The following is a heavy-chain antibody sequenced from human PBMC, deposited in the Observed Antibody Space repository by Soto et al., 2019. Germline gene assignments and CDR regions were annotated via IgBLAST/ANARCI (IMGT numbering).Heavy chain of an antibody. J-gene: IGHJ6*02. CDR2: IYYSGST. D-gene: IGHD3-9*01. V-gene: IGHV4-39*01. Sequence: SETLFLTCTVSGGSISSSSYYWGWIRQPPGKGLEWIGSIYYSGSTYYNPSLKSRVTISVDTSKNQFSLKLSSVTAADTAVYYCARHSTGLGKETYYYYYYVMDVWGQGTTVTVSS. CDR3: ARHSTGLGKETYYYYYYVMDV. CDR1: GGSISSSSYY.